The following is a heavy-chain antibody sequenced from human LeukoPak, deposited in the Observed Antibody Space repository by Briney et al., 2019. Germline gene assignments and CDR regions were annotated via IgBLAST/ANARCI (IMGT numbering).Heavy chain of an antibody. V-gene: IGHV3-23*01. CDR3: AKSASLGYCSGGSCYFDY. Sequence: GGSLRLSCAASGFTFSSYAMRWVRQAPGKGLEWVSAISGSGGSTYYADSVKGRFTISRDNSKNTLYLQMNSLRAEDTAVYYCAKSASLGYCSGGSCYFDYWGQGTLVTVSS. D-gene: IGHD2-15*01. J-gene: IGHJ4*02. CDR2: ISGSGGST. CDR1: GFTFSSYA.